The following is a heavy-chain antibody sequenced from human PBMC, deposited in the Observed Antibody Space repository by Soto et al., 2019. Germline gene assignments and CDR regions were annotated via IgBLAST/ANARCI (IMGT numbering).Heavy chain of an antibody. J-gene: IGHJ4*02. CDR2: ISDSDGTT. D-gene: IGHD6-13*01. V-gene: IGHV3-23*01. Sequence: GESLKISCAASGFTFSSYVMSWVRQTPGKGLEWVSVISDSDGTTYYADSVQGRFTISRDNSKNTLYLQMNSLRAEDTAVYYCAKTRDSTSFYYFDSWGQGTLVTVSS. CDR1: GFTFSSYV. CDR3: AKTRDSTSFYYFDS.